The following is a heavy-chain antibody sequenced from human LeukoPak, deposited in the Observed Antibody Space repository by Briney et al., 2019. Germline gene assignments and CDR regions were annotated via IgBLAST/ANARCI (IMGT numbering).Heavy chain of an antibody. Sequence: GGSLRLSCSAPGFTFTTYGMNWVRQAPGKGLEWVSGIGGSGIRTYYADSVKGRFTISRDNSKNTLYLQMNSLKDEDTAVYYCAKDSHWILFDDWGQGTLVTVSS. J-gene: IGHJ4*02. CDR3: AKDSHWILFDD. CDR1: GFTFTTYG. CDR2: IGGSGIRT. V-gene: IGHV3-23*01. D-gene: IGHD2-2*03.